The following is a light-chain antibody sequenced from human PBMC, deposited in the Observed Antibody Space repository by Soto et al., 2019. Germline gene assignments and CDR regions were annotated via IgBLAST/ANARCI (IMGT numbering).Light chain of an antibody. Sequence: DIQMNHSPSSVSASVRDRVTITCRASQSISTNLNWYHQKPGKAPDLLIYAASSLQSGVPSRFSGSGSGTDFTLTISSLQSEDFAVYYCQQYSNWPLTFGGGTKVAI. V-gene: IGKV1-27*01. CDR1: QSISTN. J-gene: IGKJ4*01. CDR3: QQYSNWPLT. CDR2: AAS.